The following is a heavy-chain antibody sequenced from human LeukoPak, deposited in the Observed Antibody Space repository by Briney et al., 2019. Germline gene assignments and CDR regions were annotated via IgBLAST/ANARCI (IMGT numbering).Heavy chain of an antibody. Sequence: SGTLSLTCAVSGGSISSNNWWNWVRQPPGKGLEWIGEIHHSGSTHYNPSLKSRLTISVDKSKNQFSLKLSSVTAADTAVYYCAREPRDGSGEAFDIWGQGTMVTVSS. CDR2: IHHSGST. V-gene: IGHV4-4*02. CDR1: GGSISSNNW. D-gene: IGHD5-24*01. J-gene: IGHJ3*02. CDR3: AREPRDGSGEAFDI.